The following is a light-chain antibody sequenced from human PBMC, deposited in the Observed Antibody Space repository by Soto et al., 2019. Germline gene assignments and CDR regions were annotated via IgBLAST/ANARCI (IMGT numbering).Light chain of an antibody. CDR1: QDIRSQ. CDR2: AAS. J-gene: IGKJ1*01. V-gene: IGKV1-6*01. Sequence: AIQMTQSPSSLSASVGDRVTITCRASQDIRSQLGWYQQKPGNAPKLLIYAASSLQSGVPSRFSGSGSGTDFTLSISSLQPEDFATYYCLQDYNYQWTFGQGTKVEIK. CDR3: LQDYNYQWT.